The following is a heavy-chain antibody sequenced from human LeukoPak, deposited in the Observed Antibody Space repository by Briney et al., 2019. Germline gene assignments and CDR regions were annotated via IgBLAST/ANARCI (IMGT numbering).Heavy chain of an antibody. J-gene: IGHJ3*02. CDR1: GYTFTSYD. V-gene: IGHV1-8*02. CDR3: ARAGGATTGDAFDI. CDR2: MNPNSGNT. D-gene: IGHD1-26*01. Sequence: ASVKVSCKASGYTFTSYDINWVRQATGQGLEWMGWMNPNSGNTGYAQKLQGRVTMTTDTSTSTAYMELRSLRSDDTAVYYCARAGGATTGDAFDIWGQGTMVTVSS.